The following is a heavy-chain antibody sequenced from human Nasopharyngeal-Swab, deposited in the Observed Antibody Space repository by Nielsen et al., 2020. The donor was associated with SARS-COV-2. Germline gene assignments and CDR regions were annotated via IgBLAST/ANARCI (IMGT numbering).Heavy chain of an antibody. CDR2: INHSGST. V-gene: IGHV4-34*01. J-gene: IGHJ4*02. CDR1: GGSFSGYY. CDR3: ASQSYYYGSGSYPQTDY. D-gene: IGHD3-10*01. Sequence: SETLSLTCAVYGGSFSGYYWSWIRQPPGKGLEWIGEINHSGSTNYNPSLKSRVTISVDTSKNQFSLKLSSVTAADTAVYYCASQSYYYGSGSYPQTDYWGQGTLVTVSS.